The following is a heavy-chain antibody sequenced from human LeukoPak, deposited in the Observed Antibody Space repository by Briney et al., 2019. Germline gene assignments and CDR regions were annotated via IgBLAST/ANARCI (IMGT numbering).Heavy chain of an antibody. CDR2: IYYTGST. D-gene: IGHD1-1*01. J-gene: IGHJ6*02. V-gene: IGHV4-59*13. CDR1: GGSINYYY. CDR3: ARYHPTGSSLDV. Sequence: SETLSLTCNVSGGSINYYYWSWIRQPPGKGLEWIGHIYYTGSTNYNPSLKSRVTISIDTSKNQFSLKLTSVTATDTAVYFCARYHPTGSSLDVWGQGTTGTVSS.